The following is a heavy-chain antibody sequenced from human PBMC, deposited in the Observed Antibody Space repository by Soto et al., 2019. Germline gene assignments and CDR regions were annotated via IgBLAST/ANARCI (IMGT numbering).Heavy chain of an antibody. Sequence: LRLSFAASGFTFSSYAMHWVRQAPGKGLEWVAVISYDGSNKYYADSVKGRFTISRDNSKNTLYLQMNSLRAEDTAVYYCARDADYAFEYYYYGMDVWGQGTTVTV. J-gene: IGHJ6*02. CDR3: ARDADYAFEYYYYGMDV. CDR2: ISYDGSNK. D-gene: IGHD4-17*01. V-gene: IGHV3-30-3*01. CDR1: GFTFSSYA.